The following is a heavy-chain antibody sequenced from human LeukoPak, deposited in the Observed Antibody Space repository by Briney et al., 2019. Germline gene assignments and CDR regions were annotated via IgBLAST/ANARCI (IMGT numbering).Heavy chain of an antibody. J-gene: IGHJ4*02. D-gene: IGHD5-24*01. V-gene: IGHV4-34*01. CDR1: GGSFSGYY. CDR2: INHSGCT. Sequence: SETLSLTCAVYGGSFSGYYWTWIRQPPGRGLEWIGEINHSGCTNYNPSLKSRVTISVDTSKSQFSLKLNSVTAADTAMYYCARGRDPYWGQGTLVTVSS. CDR3: ARGRDPY.